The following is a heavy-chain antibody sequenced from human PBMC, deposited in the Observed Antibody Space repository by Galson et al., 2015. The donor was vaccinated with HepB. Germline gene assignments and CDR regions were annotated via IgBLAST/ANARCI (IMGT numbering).Heavy chain of an antibody. J-gene: IGHJ4*02. V-gene: IGHV4-4*07. CDR2: IYSPDSN. CDR3: ARNTYFDS. CDR1: GASISSSY. Sequence: ETLSLTCTVSGASISSSYWSWIRQPAGKGLEWIGRIYSPDSNNYNPSLKSRVTMSVDTSQNRFSLALSSVTAADTAIYYCARNTYFDSWGQGTLVIVSS.